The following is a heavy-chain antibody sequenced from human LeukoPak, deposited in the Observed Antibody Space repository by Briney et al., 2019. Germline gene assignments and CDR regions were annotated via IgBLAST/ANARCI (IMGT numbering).Heavy chain of an antibody. Sequence: SVKVSCKASGGTFSSYAISWVRQAPGQGLEWMGGIIPIFGTANYAQKFQGRVTITADESTSTAYMELSSLRSEDTAVYYCAREMRFGGLFGGFHAFDIWGQGTMVTVSS. CDR2: IIPIFGTA. V-gene: IGHV1-69*13. D-gene: IGHD3-10*01. CDR3: AREMRFGGLFGGFHAFDI. J-gene: IGHJ3*02. CDR1: GGTFSSYA.